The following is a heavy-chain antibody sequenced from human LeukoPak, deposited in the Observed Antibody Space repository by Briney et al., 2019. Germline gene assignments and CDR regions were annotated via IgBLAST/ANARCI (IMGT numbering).Heavy chain of an antibody. J-gene: IGHJ4*02. CDR3: ARVEYCSSTSCYPPSFDY. CDR1: GGSISSGGYY. V-gene: IGHV4-31*03. CDR2: IYYSGST. Sequence: SQTLSLTCTVSGGSISSGGYYWSWIRQHPGKGLEWIGYIYYSGSTYYNPSLKSRVTISVDTSKNQFSLKLSSVTAADTAVYYCARVEYCSSTSCYPPSFDYWGQGTLVTVSS. D-gene: IGHD2-2*01.